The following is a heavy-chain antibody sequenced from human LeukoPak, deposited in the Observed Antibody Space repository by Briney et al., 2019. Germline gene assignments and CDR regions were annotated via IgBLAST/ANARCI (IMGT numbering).Heavy chain of an antibody. V-gene: IGHV5-51*01. J-gene: IGHJ5*02. D-gene: IGHD2-21*02. CDR3: ARLNIVVVTARWFDP. Sequence: GESLKTSCKGSGYSFTSYWIGWVRQMPGKGLEWMGIIYPGDSDTRYSPSFQGQVTISADKSISTAYLQWSSLKASDTAMYYCARLNIVVVTARWFDPWGQGTLVTVSS. CDR2: IYPGDSDT. CDR1: GYSFTSYW.